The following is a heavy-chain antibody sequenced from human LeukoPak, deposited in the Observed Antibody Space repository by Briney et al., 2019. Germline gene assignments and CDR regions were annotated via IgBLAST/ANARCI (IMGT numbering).Heavy chain of an antibody. V-gene: IGHV3-11*01. Sequence: KPGGSLTLACAASGFTFSDYYISWIRQAPGKGLEWVSDISPSGDIISYADSVKGRFIISRDYAKESLHLQMNSLRVEDSAVYYCARETVAGTFDYWGQGTQVTVSS. CDR1: GFTFSDYY. J-gene: IGHJ4*02. CDR2: ISPSGDII. CDR3: ARETVAGTFDY. D-gene: IGHD6-19*01.